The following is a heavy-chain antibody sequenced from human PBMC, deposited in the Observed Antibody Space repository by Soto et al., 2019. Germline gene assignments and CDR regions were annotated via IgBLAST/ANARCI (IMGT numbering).Heavy chain of an antibody. D-gene: IGHD3-22*01. J-gene: IGHJ4*02. V-gene: IGHV1-69*13. CDR2: IIAMFGTA. Sequence: ASVKVSCKASGGIFSDYGVSWVRQAPGQGLEWMGGIIAMFGTANYAQKFQGRVTLTADESTTTAYMELSSLRSEDTAVYYCARGNPRQDYYDSSTYFPLYWGQGTLVTVSS. CDR1: GGIFSDYG. CDR3: ARGNPRQDYYDSSTYFPLY.